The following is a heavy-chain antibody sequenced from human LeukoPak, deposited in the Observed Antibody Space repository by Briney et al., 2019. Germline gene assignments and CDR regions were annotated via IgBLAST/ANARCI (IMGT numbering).Heavy chain of an antibody. CDR2: IYYSGST. Sequence: SETLSLTCTVSGGSISSYYWNWIRQPPGKGLEWIGYIYYSGSTNYNPSLKSRVTISVDTSKNQFSLKLSSVTAADTAVYYCARAVFSSSPFDYWGQGTLVTVSS. V-gene: IGHV4-59*01. CDR3: ARAVFSSSPFDY. D-gene: IGHD6-13*01. J-gene: IGHJ4*02. CDR1: GGSISSYY.